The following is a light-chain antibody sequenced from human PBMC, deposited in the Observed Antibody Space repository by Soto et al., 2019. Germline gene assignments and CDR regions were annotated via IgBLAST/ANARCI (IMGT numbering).Light chain of an antibody. CDR2: DNN. V-gene: IGLV1-51*01. CDR1: SSNIGNNY. J-gene: IGLJ1*01. Sequence: QSVLTQPPSVSAAPGQKVTISCSGSSSNIGNNYVSWYQQLPGTAPKLLIYDNNKRPSGIPDRFSGSKSGTSATLGITGLQTGDEADYYCGTWDSSLFSFVFGPGTKVTVL. CDR3: GTWDSSLFSFV.